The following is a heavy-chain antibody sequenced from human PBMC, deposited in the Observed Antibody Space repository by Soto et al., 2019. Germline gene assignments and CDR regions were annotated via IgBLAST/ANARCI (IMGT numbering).Heavy chain of an antibody. CDR1: GFSFSISP. CDR2: ISYDGTNK. V-gene: IGHV3-30-3*01. CDR3: ARDPKTSGGQHWAFNYFDS. Sequence: GGSLRLSCAASGFSFSISPMHWVRQAPGKGPEWVALISYDGTNKFYADSVKGRFTISRDNSKSTLYLQVDSLRPEDAAVYYCARDPKTSGGQHWAFNYFDSWGQGTLVTVST. D-gene: IGHD7-27*01. J-gene: IGHJ4*02.